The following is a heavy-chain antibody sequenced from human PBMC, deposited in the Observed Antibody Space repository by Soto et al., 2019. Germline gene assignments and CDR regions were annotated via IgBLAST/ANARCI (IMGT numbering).Heavy chain of an antibody. CDR3: ARDYYDSSGFGY. J-gene: IGHJ4*02. Sequence: SVKVSCKASGGTFSSYAISWVRQAPGQELEWMGGIIPIFGTANYAQKFQGRVTITADESTSTAYMELSSLRSEDTAVYCCARDYYDSSGFGYWGQGTLVTVSS. CDR2: IIPIFGTA. V-gene: IGHV1-69*13. CDR1: GGTFSSYA. D-gene: IGHD3-22*01.